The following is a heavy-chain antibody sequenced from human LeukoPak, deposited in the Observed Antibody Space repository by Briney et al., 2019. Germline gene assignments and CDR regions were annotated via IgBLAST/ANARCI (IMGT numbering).Heavy chain of an antibody. CDR3: ARCSVPADDY. CDR2: ISSSSSYI. CDR1: GFTFSSYS. V-gene: IGHV3-21*01. J-gene: IGHJ4*02. Sequence: PGGSLRLSCAASGFTFSSYSMNWVRQAPGKGLEWVSSISSSSSYIYYEDSVKGRFTISRDNAKNSLYLQMNSLRAEDTAVYYCARCSVPADDYWGQGTLVTVSS. D-gene: IGHD2-2*01.